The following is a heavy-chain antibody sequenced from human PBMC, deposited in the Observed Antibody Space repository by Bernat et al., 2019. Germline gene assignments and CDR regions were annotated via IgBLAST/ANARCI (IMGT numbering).Heavy chain of an antibody. Sequence: EVQLVESGGGLVQPGGSLRLSCAASGFTFSTYSMNWVRQAPGRGLEWVSYISSSSSTIYYADSVKGRITISRDNAKNSVCLQMNSLIAEDTAVYYCARAYSSSWYDYWGQGTLVTVSS. V-gene: IGHV3-48*01. CDR2: ISSSSSTI. J-gene: IGHJ4*02. CDR3: ARAYSSSWYDY. D-gene: IGHD6-13*01. CDR1: GFTFSTYS.